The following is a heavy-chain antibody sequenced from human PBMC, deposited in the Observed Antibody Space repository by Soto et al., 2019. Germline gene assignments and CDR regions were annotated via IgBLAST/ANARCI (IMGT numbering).Heavy chain of an antibody. J-gene: IGHJ3*02. Sequence: PGESLKISCNGSGYSFTTYWIGWVRQMPGKGLEWMGIIYPGDSDTRYSPSFQGQVTISADKSISTAYLQWSGLKASDTAMYYCARHGGGNYPPLHDAFDIWGQGTMVTVSS. V-gene: IGHV5-51*01. D-gene: IGHD4-4*01. CDR2: IYPGDSDT. CDR1: GYSFTTYW. CDR3: ARHGGGNYPPLHDAFDI.